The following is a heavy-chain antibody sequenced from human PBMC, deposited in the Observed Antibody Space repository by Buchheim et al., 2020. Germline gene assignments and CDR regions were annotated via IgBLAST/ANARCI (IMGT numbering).Heavy chain of an antibody. V-gene: IGHV4-4*02. CDR3: AKAEGVAARPLYGMDV. Sequence: QVQLQESGPGLVKPSGTLSLTCAVSGGSIRSSNWWSWVRQPPGKGLEWIGEISHIVGTNYNPSLKSRVTISVDKSKHQFSLKLNSVTAADTAVYFCAKAEGVAARPLYGMDVWGQGTT. CDR1: GGSIRSSNW. D-gene: IGHD6-6*01. J-gene: IGHJ6*02. CDR2: ISHIVGT.